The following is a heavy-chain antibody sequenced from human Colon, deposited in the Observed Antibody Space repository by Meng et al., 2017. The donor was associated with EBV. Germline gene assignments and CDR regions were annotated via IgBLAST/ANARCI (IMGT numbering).Heavy chain of an antibody. CDR2: IYYSGST. V-gene: IGHV4-30-4*01. CDR1: GGSISSGDYY. CDR3: ARDRKHYGERGWFDP. J-gene: IGHJ5*02. D-gene: IGHD4-17*01. Sequence: LQESGPGLGQPLQPLSLTCTVSGGSISSGDYYWSWIRQPPGKGLEWIGYIYYSGSTYSNASLKSRVTISIDRSKNQFSLKLSSVTAADTAVYYCARDRKHYGERGWFDPWGQGTLVTVSS.